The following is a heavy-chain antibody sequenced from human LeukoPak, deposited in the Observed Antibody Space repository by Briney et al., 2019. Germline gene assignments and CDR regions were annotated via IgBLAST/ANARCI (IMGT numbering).Heavy chain of an antibody. Sequence: PAGTLCLTCTVSGVSISSYYWSWIQQPPGKGLECIGYIYNGGSTNYNPSLKSRVSISVDKSKNQFSLKLSSVTAADTAVYYCARSAIDAFDIWGQGTMVTVSS. CDR1: GVSISSYY. CDR2: IYNGGST. V-gene: IGHV4-59*08. D-gene: IGHD6-25*01. J-gene: IGHJ3*02. CDR3: ARSAIDAFDI.